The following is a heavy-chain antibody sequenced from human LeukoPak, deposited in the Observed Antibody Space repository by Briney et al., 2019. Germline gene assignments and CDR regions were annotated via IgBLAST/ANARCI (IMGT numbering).Heavy chain of an antibody. Sequence: GGSLRLSCAASGFTFSNAWMSWVRQAPGKGLEWVGRIKSKTDGGTTDYAAPVKGRFTISRDDSKNTLYLQMNSLKTEDTAVYYCTTPHARRAHPPRHIAARPEDGWGQGTLVTVSS. CDR2: IKSKTDGGTT. V-gene: IGHV3-15*01. CDR3: TTPHARRAHPPRHIAARPEDG. D-gene: IGHD6-6*01. J-gene: IGHJ4*02. CDR1: GFTFSNAW.